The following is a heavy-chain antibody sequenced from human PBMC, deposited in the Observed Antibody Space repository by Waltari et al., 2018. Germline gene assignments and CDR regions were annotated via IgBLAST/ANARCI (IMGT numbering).Heavy chain of an antibody. CDR2: IDGDGRTT. CDR3: ARLAPKTYRSPVPGRDYYYGLDV. D-gene: IGHD6-13*01. J-gene: IGHJ6*02. CDR1: GFTYSNHW. V-gene: IGHV3-74*01. Sequence: EEQLVESGGGLVQPGDSLSLSCAASGFTYSNHWMHWVRQAPGQGLVWGSRIDGDGRTTTCADSGKGRFTIARENNKKTLYLQMKRLRGEDTAVYYCARLAPKTYRSPVPGRDYYYGLDVWGQGTTVTVSS.